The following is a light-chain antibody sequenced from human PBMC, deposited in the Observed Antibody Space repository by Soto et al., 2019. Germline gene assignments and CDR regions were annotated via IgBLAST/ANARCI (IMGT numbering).Light chain of an antibody. J-gene: IGLJ2*01. CDR1: SGDVGTYKY. Sequence: QSALTQPPSASGSPGQSVTISCTGTSGDVGTYKYVSWYQQHPGQAPKFIIYEVSKRPSGVPDRFSGSKSGNTASLTVSGLQAEDEAHYYCTSYAGSNNWIFGGGTKLTVL. CDR2: EVS. V-gene: IGLV2-8*01. CDR3: TSYAGSNNWI.